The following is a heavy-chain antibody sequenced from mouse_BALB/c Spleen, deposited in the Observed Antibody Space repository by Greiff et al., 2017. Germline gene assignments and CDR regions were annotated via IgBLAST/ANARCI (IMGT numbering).Heavy chain of an antibody. CDR3: ARSGELPYYAMDY. Sequence: EVQLQQSGPELEKPGASVKISCKASGYSFTGYNMNWVKQSNGKSLEWIGNIDPYYGGTCYNQKFKGKATLTVDKSSSTAYMQLKSLTSEDSAVYYCARSGELPYYAMDYWGQGTSVTVSS. CDR2: IDPYYGGT. CDR1: GYSFTGYN. V-gene: IGHV1-39*01. J-gene: IGHJ4*01. D-gene: IGHD1-1*01.